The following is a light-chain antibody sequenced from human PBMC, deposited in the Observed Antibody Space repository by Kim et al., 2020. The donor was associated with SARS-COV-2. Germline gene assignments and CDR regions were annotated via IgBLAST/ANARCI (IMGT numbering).Light chain of an antibody. J-gene: IGKJ4*01. V-gene: IGKV1-33*01. CDR1: QDISNY. CDR2: DAS. Sequence: DIQMTQSPSSLSASVGDRVTITCQASQDISNYLNWFQQKPGKAPKHLIYDASNLETGVPPRFSGNGSGTDFTLTISSLQPEDVATYYCQQYDNLPITFGGGTKLEI. CDR3: QQYDNLPIT.